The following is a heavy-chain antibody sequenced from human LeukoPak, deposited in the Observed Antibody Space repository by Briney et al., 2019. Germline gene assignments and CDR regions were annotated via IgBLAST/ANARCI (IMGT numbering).Heavy chain of an antibody. Sequence: PSETLSLTCTVSGGSISSYYWGWIRQPPGKGLEWIGYIYYSGSTNYNPSLKSRVTISGDTSKNQFSLKLSSVTAADTAVYYCARGAITMVRGVIETSYYYYMDVWGKGTTVTISS. D-gene: IGHD3-10*01. V-gene: IGHV4-59*01. CDR3: ARGAITMVRGVIETSYYYYMDV. J-gene: IGHJ6*03. CDR2: IYYSGST. CDR1: GGSISSYY.